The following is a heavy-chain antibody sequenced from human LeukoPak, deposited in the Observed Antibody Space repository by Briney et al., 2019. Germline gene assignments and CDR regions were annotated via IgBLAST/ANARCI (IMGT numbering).Heavy chain of an antibody. D-gene: IGHD2-2*01. CDR1: GFTFSSYG. J-gene: IGHJ3*02. Sequence: PGGSLRLSCAASGFTFSSYGMHWVRQAPGKGLEWVAFIRYDGSNKYYADSVKGRFTISRDNSKNTLYLQMNSLRAEDTAVYYCAKLGYCSSTSCYGDAFDIWGQGTMVTVSS. CDR2: IRYDGSNK. CDR3: AKLGYCSSTSCYGDAFDI. V-gene: IGHV3-30*02.